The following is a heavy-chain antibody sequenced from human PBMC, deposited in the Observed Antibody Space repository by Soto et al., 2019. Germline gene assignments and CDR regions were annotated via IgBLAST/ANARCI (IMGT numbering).Heavy chain of an antibody. CDR1: GGSISSGGYS. CDR2: IYHSGST. Sequence: SETLSLTCAVSGGSISSGGYSWSWIRQPPGKGLEWIGYIYHSGSTYYNPSLKSRVTISVDTSKNQFSLKLSSVTAADTAVYYCARLLQYYYDSSGYAFDYWGQGTLVTV. D-gene: IGHD3-22*01. J-gene: IGHJ4*02. CDR3: ARLLQYYYDSSGYAFDY. V-gene: IGHV4-30-2*03.